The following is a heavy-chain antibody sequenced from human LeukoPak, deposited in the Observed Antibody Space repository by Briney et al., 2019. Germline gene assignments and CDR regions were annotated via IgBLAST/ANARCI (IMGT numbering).Heavy chain of an antibody. CDR3: ARAGSYNYAMGF. D-gene: IGHD5-18*01. CDR1: GGSIRSYY. J-gene: IGHJ4*02. CDR2: IYYSGST. Sequence: SETLSLTCTVSGGSIRSYYWSWIRQPPGKGLEWIGCIYYSGSTKYNPSLKSQVTISVDTSKNQFSLKLSSVTAADTAMYYCARAGSYNYAMGFWGQGTLVTVSS. V-gene: IGHV4-59*01.